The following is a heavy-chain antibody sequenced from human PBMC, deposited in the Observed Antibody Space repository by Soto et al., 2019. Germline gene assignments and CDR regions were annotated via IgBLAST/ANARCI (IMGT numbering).Heavy chain of an antibody. CDR1: GASINSGDYH. Sequence: PSETLSLTCTVSGASINSGDYHLTWIRQFPGKGLEWIGGIYYSASTYYNPALVSRLTISLDTSKNQFSLKLTSVTAADTAVYYCARDSRTPSGGMDVWGQGTTVTVSS. J-gene: IGHJ6*02. V-gene: IGHV4-30-4*01. CDR2: IYYSAST. CDR3: ARDSRTPSGGMDV.